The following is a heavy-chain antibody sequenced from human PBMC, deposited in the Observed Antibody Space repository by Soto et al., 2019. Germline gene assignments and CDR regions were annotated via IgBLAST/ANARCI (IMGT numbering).Heavy chain of an antibody. D-gene: IGHD6-6*01. CDR2: IYWDDDK. J-gene: IGHJ4*02. CDR3: AHRPKYSSSSVGENFDY. Sequence: QITLKESGPTLVKPTQTLTLTCTFSGFSLSTSGVGVGWIRQPPGKALEWLALIYWDDDKRYSPSLKSRLTITKDTSKNQVVLTMTNMDPVDTATYYCAHRPKYSSSSVGENFDYWGQGTLVTVSS. V-gene: IGHV2-5*02. CDR1: GFSLSTSGVG.